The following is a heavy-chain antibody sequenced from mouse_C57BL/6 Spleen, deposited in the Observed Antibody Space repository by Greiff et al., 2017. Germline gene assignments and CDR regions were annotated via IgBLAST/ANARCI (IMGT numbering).Heavy chain of an antibody. D-gene: IGHD2-2*01. V-gene: IGHV5-6*02. CDR3: ARLGSTMVTTGYYFDY. Sequence: DVMLVESGGDLVKPGGSLKLSCAASGFTFSSYGMSWVRQTPDKRLEWVATISSGGSYTYYPDSVKGRFTISRDNAKNTLYLQMSSLKSEDTAMYYCARLGSTMVTTGYYFDYWGQGTTLTVSS. J-gene: IGHJ2*01. CDR2: ISSGGSYT. CDR1: GFTFSSYG.